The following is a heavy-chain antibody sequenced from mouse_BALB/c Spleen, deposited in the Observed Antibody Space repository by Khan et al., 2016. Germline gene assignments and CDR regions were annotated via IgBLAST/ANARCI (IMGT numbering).Heavy chain of an antibody. D-gene: IGHD1-1*01. V-gene: IGHV14-3*02. Sequence: VQLQQSGAELVKPGASVKLSCTASGFNITDTYMHWVKQRPEQGLEWIGRIDPANGNTKYDPKFQGKATITADTSSNTAYLQLSSLTSEDTAVYYCASTVVAAFDYWGQGTTLTVSS. CDR2: IDPANGNT. CDR1: GFNITDTY. CDR3: ASTVVAAFDY. J-gene: IGHJ2*01.